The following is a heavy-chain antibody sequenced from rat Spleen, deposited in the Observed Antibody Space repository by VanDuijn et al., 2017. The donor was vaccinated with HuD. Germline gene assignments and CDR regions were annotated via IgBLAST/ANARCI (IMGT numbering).Heavy chain of an antibody. J-gene: IGHJ2*01. CDR1: GSTFSNYY. CDR3: ATDAYFDY. CDR2: ISYYGVNT. V-gene: IGHV5-20*01. Sequence: EVQLVEAGGGLVQPGGSLKLSCVASGSTFSNYYMAWVRQAPTKGREWVASISYYGVNTFYRDSVTGRFTVSRENRQNSLYSQMDSLRSEDTATYYCATDAYFDYWGQGVMVTFSS.